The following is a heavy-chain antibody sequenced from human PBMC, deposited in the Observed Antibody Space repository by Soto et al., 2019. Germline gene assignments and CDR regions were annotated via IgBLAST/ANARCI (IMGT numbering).Heavy chain of an antibody. Sequence: QVQLQQWGAGLLKPSETLSLTCAVYGGSFSGYYWSWIRQPPGKGLEWIGEINHSGSTNYNPSLKSRVTISVDTSKNQFSLKLSSVTAADTAVYYCARFRGRLEDTYQNDAFNIWGQGTMVTVSS. J-gene: IGHJ3*02. CDR3: ARFRGRLEDTYQNDAFNI. D-gene: IGHD2-15*01. CDR1: GGSFSGYY. CDR2: INHSGST. V-gene: IGHV4-34*01.